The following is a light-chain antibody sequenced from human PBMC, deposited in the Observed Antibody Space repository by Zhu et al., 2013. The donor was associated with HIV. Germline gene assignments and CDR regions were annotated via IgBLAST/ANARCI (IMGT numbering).Light chain of an antibody. J-gene: IGKJ1*01. Sequence: EVVLMQSPGTLSLSPGERATLSCRASQTVSYKHIAWYQQKPGQAPRLLIYGASSRAPGIPDRFSGGGSGTVFTLTITGLEPEDFGMYFCQRFGSSVTWTFGQGTNLEIK. V-gene: IGKV3-20*01. CDR2: GAS. CDR1: QTVSYKH. CDR3: QRFGSSVTWT.